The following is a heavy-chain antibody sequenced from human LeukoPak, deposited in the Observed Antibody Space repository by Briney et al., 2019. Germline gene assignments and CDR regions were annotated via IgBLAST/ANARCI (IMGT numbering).Heavy chain of an antibody. D-gene: IGHD5-12*01. CDR3: ARTTEGGYSGYFYYYYMDV. Sequence: SETLSLTCTVSGGSISSYYWSWIRQPPGKGLEWIGYIYYSGSTNYKPSLKSRVTISVETSKNQFSLKLRSVTAADTAVYYCARTTEGGYSGYFYYYYMDVWGKGTTVTISS. CDR1: GGSISSYY. J-gene: IGHJ6*03. V-gene: IGHV4-59*01. CDR2: IYYSGST.